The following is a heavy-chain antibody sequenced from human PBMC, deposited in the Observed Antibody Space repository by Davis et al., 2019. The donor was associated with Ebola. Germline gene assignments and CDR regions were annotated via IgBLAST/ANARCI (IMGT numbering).Heavy chain of an antibody. CDR1: GFTFSGYW. D-gene: IGHD6-19*01. CDR3: AKNPEYSSGWYGIDY. J-gene: IGHJ4*02. Sequence: GESLKISCAASGFTFSGYWMSWVRQAPGKGLEWVAFIRYDGSNKYYADSVKGRFTISRDNSQNTLSLQMNSLRTEDTAVYYCAKNPEYSSGWYGIDYWGQGTLVTVSS. CDR2: IRYDGSNK. V-gene: IGHV3-30*02.